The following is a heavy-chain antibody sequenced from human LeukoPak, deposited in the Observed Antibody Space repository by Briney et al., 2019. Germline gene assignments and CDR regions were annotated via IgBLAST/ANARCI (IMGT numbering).Heavy chain of an antibody. Sequence: PSQTLSLTCVVSGGSITGGSYSWSWIRQPPGKGLEWIGEINHSGSTNYNPSLKSRVTISVDTSKNQFSLKLSSVTAADTAVYYCATRRDIVVVVAATPFDYWGQGTLVTVSS. CDR1: GGSITGGSYS. V-gene: IGHV4-34*01. J-gene: IGHJ4*02. CDR2: INHSGST. D-gene: IGHD2-15*01. CDR3: ATRRDIVVVVAATPFDY.